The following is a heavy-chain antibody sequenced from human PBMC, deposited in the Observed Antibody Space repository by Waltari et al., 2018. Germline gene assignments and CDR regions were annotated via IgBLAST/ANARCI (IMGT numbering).Heavy chain of an antibody. J-gene: IGHJ5*02. CDR3: ARVRERAAAAPGSNWFDP. CDR2: INPNSGGT. V-gene: IGHV1-2*06. D-gene: IGHD6-13*01. Sequence: QVQLVQSGAEVKKPGASVKVSCKASGYTFTGYYMHWVRQAPGQGLEWRGRINPNSGGTNYAQKFQGRVTMTRDTSISTAYMELSRLRSDDTAVYYCARVRERAAAAPGSNWFDPWGQGTLVTVSS. CDR1: GYTFTGYY.